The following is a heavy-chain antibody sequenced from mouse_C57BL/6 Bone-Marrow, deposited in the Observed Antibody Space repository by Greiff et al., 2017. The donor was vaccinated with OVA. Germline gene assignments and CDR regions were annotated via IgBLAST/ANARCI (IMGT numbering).Heavy chain of an antibody. CDR2: IYPGNSDT. CDR3: TSPPGGDYYYGSSLYWYFDV. V-gene: IGHV1-5*01. D-gene: IGHD1-1*01. J-gene: IGHJ1*03. CDR1: GYPFTSYW. Sequence: EVQVVESGTVLARPGASVKISCKTSGYPFTSYWMHWVKQRPGQGLEWIGAIYPGNSDTSSNQKFKGKAKLTAVTSASTAYMELSSLTNEDSAVYYCTSPPGGDYYYGSSLYWYFDVWGTGTTVTVSS.